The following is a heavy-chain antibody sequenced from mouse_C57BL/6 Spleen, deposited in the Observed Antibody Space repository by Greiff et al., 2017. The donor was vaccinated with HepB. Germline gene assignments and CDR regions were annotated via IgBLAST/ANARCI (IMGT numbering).Heavy chain of an antibody. D-gene: IGHD2-2*01. J-gene: IGHJ3*01. CDR1: GYTFTDYE. Sequence: QVQLQQSGAELVRPGASVTLSCKASGYTFTDYEMHWVKQTPVHGLEWIGAIDPETGGTAYNQKFKGKAILTADNSSSTAYMELRSLTSEDSAVYYCTRNGYAWFAYWGQGTLVTVSA. CDR3: TRNGYAWFAY. CDR2: IDPETGGT. V-gene: IGHV1-15*01.